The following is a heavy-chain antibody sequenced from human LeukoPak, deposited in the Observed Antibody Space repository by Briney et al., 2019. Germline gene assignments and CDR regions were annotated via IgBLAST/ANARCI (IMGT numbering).Heavy chain of an antibody. CDR1: GYSISSGYY. CDR3: ARNYYYYMDV. V-gene: IGHV4-38-2*02. CDR2: IYTSGST. Sequence: SETLSLTCTVSGYSISSGYYWGWIRQPPGKGLEWIGSIYTSGSTNYNPSLKSRVTISVDTSKNQFSLKLSSVTAADTAVYYCARNYYYYMDVWGKGTTVTVSS. J-gene: IGHJ6*03.